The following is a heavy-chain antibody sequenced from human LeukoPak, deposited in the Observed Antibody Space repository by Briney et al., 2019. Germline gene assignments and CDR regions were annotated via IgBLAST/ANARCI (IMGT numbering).Heavy chain of an antibody. CDR1: GFTLSSYG. Sequence: GGSLRLSCAASGFTLSSYGMHWVRQAPGKGLEWVAVIWYDGSNKYYADSVKGRFTISRDNSKNTLYLQMNSLRAEDTAVYYCEREASYCSSTSCLFDYWGQGTLVTVSS. CDR3: EREASYCSSTSCLFDY. J-gene: IGHJ4*02. V-gene: IGHV3-33*01. CDR2: IWYDGSNK. D-gene: IGHD2-2*01.